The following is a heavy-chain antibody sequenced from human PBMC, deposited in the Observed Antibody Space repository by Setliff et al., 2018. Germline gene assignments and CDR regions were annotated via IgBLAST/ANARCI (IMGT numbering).Heavy chain of an antibody. D-gene: IGHD3-16*02. J-gene: IGHJ4*02. CDR3: AKNLGVIVSSLDY. V-gene: IGHV3-30*02. Sequence: PVGSLRLSCAASGFIFSSSGMHWVRQAPGKGLEWVAFVRYDGSNKDYADSVKGRFTVSRDNSKNTLYLQMNSLRAEDTAVYYCAKNLGVIVSSLDYWGQGTLVTVSS. CDR1: GFIFSSSG. CDR2: VRYDGSNK.